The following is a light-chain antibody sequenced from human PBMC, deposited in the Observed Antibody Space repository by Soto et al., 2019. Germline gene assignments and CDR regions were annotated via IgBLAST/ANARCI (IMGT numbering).Light chain of an antibody. V-gene: IGKV3-11*01. CDR3: QQRSNWPST. CDR1: QSVSTY. J-gene: IGKJ4*01. Sequence: EIVLTQSPVTLSLSPGERATLSCRASQSVSTYLAWYQQKPGRAPRLLIYDASSRATGIPARFSGSGSGTDFTLTISSLEPEDFAVYCCQQRSNWPSTFGGGTKVEIK. CDR2: DAS.